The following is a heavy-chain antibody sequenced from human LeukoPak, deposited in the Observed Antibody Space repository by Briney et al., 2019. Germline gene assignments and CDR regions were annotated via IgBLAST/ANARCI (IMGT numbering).Heavy chain of an antibody. J-gene: IGHJ4*02. CDR2: IIPIFGTA. Sequence: SVKVSCKASGYTFTSYDINWVRQAPGQGLEWMGGIIPIFGTANYAQKFQGRVTITADESMSTAYMELSSLRSEDTAVYYCARGYDYSNYWPGNSYDYWGQGTLVTVSS. CDR3: ARGYDYSNYWPGNSYDY. CDR1: GYTFTSYD. V-gene: IGHV1-69*13. D-gene: IGHD4-11*01.